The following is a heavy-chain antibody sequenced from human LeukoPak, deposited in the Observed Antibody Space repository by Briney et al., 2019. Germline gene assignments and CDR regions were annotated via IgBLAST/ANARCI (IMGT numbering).Heavy chain of an antibody. CDR2: ISGSGGST. CDR1: GFTFSSYA. Sequence: PGGSLRFSCAASGFTFSSYAMSWVRQAPGKGLEWVSAISGSGGSTYYADSVKGRFTISRDNSKNKLYLQMNSLRAEDTAVYYCAKGGDYGDYISRFDYWGQGTLVTVSS. V-gene: IGHV3-23*01. CDR3: AKGGDYGDYISRFDY. D-gene: IGHD4-17*01. J-gene: IGHJ4*02.